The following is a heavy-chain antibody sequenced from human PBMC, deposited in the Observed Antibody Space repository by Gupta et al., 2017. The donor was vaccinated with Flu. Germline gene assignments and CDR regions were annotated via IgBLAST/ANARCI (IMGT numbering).Heavy chain of an antibody. CDR3: AREPITVVRGAQGGTRIWHDVFDI. J-gene: IGHJ3*02. V-gene: IGHV4-34*01. D-gene: IGHD3-10*01. CDR1: GGSFSGYY. Sequence: QVQLQQWGAGLLKPSETLSLTCAVYGGSFSGYYWNWIRQPPGKGLEWIGEINHSGSTNYNPSLKSRVTISVDTSKNQFSLKLSSVTAADTAVYYCAREPITVVRGAQGGTRIWHDVFDIWGQGTMVTVSS. CDR2: INHSGST.